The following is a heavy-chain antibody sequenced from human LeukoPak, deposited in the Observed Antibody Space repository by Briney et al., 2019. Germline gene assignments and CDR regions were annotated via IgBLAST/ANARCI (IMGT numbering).Heavy chain of an antibody. Sequence: GASVKVSCKASGYTFTSYYMHWVRQAPGQGLEWMGIINPSGGSTSYAQKFQGRVTMTRDMSTSTVYMELSSLRSEDTAAYYCARVALPAATMDYWGQGTLVTVSS. V-gene: IGHV1-46*01. CDR1: GYTFTSYY. J-gene: IGHJ4*02. D-gene: IGHD2-2*01. CDR2: INPSGGST. CDR3: ARVALPAATMDY.